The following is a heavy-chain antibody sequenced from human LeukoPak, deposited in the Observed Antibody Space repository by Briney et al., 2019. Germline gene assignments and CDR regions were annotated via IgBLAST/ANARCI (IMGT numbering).Heavy chain of an antibody. J-gene: IGHJ6*02. D-gene: IGHD6-19*01. V-gene: IGHV3-21*01. CDR1: GFTFSSYS. Sequence: GGSLRLSCAASGFTFSSYSMNWVRQAPGKGLEWVSSISSSSSYIYYADSVKGRFTISRDNAKNSLYLQMNSLRAEDTAVYYCARGIAVAGNYYYYYGMDVWGQGTTVIVSS. CDR2: ISSSSSYI. CDR3: ARGIAVAGNYYYYYGMDV.